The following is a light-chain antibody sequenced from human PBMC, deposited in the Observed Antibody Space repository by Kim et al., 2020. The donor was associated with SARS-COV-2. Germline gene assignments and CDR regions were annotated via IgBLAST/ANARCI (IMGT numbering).Light chain of an antibody. J-gene: IGKJ4*01. CDR3: QLYYSLTPLT. CDR1: QGIGSY. CDR2: AAS. Sequence: AIRITQSPSSLSASTGDRVTITCRASQGIGSYLAWYQQEPGKAPKLLIYAASTLQSGVPSRFSGSGSGTDFTLTIDCLQSEDFATYYCQLYYSLTPLTFGGETKVDIK. V-gene: IGKV1-8*01.